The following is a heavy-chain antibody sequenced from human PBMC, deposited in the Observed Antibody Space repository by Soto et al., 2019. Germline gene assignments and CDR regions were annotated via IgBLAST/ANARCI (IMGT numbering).Heavy chain of an antibody. Sequence: EVQLLESGGGLVQPGGSLRLSCAASGFTFSNYAMNWVRQAPGKGLEWVSAISGSGRTYYADFVKGRLTISRDNSKNTLYLQMNSLRAEDTAVYYCAKVPLQLDYFDSWGPGTLVTVSS. CDR3: AKVPLQLDYFDS. J-gene: IGHJ4*02. CDR1: GFTFSNYA. CDR2: ISGSGRT. D-gene: IGHD1-1*01. V-gene: IGHV3-23*01.